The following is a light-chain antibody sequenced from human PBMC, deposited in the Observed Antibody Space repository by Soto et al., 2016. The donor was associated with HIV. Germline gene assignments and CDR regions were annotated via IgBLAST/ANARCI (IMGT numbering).Light chain of an antibody. Sequence: DIQMTQSPSSLSASVGDRITITCRASQSVSKYVNWYQHIPGKAPKLLIYDTSNLQGGVSPRFRGSGSGTEFALSITSLQPEDFATYYCQQSYSTPPYTFGQGTKLEIK. V-gene: IGKV1-39*01. CDR1: QSVSKY. CDR3: QQSYSTPPYT. J-gene: IGKJ2*01. CDR2: DTS.